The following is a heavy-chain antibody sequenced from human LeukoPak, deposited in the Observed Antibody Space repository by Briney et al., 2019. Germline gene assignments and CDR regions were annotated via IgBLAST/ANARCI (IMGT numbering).Heavy chain of an antibody. V-gene: IGHV4-59*01. Sequence: SETLSLTCTVSGGSISSYYWSWIRQPPGKGLEWIGYIYYSGSTNYNPSLKSRVTISVDTSKNQFSLKLSSVTAADTAAYYCARVQKSTFYGMDVWGQGTTVTVSS. CDR3: ARVQKSTFYGMDV. CDR1: GGSISSYY. J-gene: IGHJ6*02. CDR2: IYYSGST. D-gene: IGHD2/OR15-2a*01.